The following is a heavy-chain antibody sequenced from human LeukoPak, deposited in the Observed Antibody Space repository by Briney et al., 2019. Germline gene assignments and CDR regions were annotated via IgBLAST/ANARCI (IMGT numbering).Heavy chain of an antibody. V-gene: IGHV3-66*01. CDR3: AAKWLLRRY. CDR1: GFTVSSNY. D-gene: IGHD3-22*01. CDR2: LHSGGTT. J-gene: IGHJ4*02. Sequence: GGSLRLSCTASGFTVSSNYMTWVRQAPGRGLESVSFLHSGGTTYYAGSVKGRFTISRDNSQNTLYLQMNSLRVDDTAVYYCAAKWLLRRYWGQGTLVTVSS.